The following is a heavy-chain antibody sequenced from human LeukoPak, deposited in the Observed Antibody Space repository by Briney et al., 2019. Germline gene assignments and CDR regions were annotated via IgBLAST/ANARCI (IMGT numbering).Heavy chain of an antibody. V-gene: IGHV1-18*01. J-gene: IGHJ4*02. D-gene: IGHD3-10*01. CDR3: ARGGSFGTY. Sequence: RASVKVSCTASGYTFNNYGINWVRQAPGQGLEWMGCISAHNGYTKYAQKVQGRVTLTTDTSTNTAYMELKSLKSDDTAIYYCARGGSFGTYWGQGTLVTVSS. CDR2: ISAHNGYT. CDR1: GYTFNNYG.